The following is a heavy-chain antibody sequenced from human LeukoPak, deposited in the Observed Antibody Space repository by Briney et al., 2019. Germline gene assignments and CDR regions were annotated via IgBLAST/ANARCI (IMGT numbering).Heavy chain of an antibody. CDR2: ISISSSYI. V-gene: IGHV3-21*01. Sequence: GASLRLSCAASGSTFSSYSTNCVSHAPGKGLEWVSSISISSSYIYYAESVKARFTISRANTNNPLYLQMNSLRAEPTAADYCARRSGWYLSDAFDIGGQGTMVTVSS. CDR1: GSTFSSYS. D-gene: IGHD6-19*01. CDR3: ARRSGWYLSDAFDI. J-gene: IGHJ3*02.